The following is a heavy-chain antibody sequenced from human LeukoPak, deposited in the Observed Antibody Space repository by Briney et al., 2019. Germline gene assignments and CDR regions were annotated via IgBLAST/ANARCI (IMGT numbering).Heavy chain of an antibody. V-gene: IGHV1-3*01. CDR3: ARDSFHGVGSPSDRYGDYHGFDY. CDR1: GYTFTKYA. D-gene: IGHD4-17*01. J-gene: IGHJ4*02. CDR2: INAGNGNT. Sequence: GASVKVSCKASGYTFTKYAIHWVRQAPGQRLEWMGLINAGNGNTKYSQKFQGRVTITRDTSASTAYMDLSSLKSEDTAVYYCARDSFHGVGSPSDRYGDYHGFDYWGQGTLVTVSS.